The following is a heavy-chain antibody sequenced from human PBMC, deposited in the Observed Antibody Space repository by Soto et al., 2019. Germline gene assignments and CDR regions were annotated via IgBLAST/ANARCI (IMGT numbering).Heavy chain of an antibody. J-gene: IGHJ6*02. CDR2: IYYSGST. D-gene: IGHD3-22*01. CDR3: ARRGRGTYYYDSSGHKAV. CDR1: GGSISSSSYY. Sequence: KPSETLSLTCTVSGGSISSSSYYWGWIRQPPGKGLEWIGSIYYSGSTYYNPSLKSRVTISVDTSKNQFSLKLSSVTAADTAVYYCARRGRGTYYYDSSGHKAVWGQGTTVTVS. V-gene: IGHV4-39*01.